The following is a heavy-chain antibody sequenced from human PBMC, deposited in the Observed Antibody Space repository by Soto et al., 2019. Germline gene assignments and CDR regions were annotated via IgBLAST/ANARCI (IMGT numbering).Heavy chain of an antibody. Sequence: QLQLQESGSGLVKPSQTLSLTCAVSGGSISSGGYSWSWIRQPPGKGLEWIGYIYHSGSTYYNPYLKRRVTIAVGRSKNQFSLKLSSVTAAGTAVYYCARSITIFGVVIRCMDVWGQGTTVTVSS. J-gene: IGHJ6*02. CDR3: ARSITIFGVVIRCMDV. CDR1: GGSISSGGYS. CDR2: IYHSGST. D-gene: IGHD3-3*01. V-gene: IGHV4-30-2*01.